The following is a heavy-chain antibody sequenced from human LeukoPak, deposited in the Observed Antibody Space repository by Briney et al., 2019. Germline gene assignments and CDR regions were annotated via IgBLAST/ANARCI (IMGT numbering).Heavy chain of an antibody. D-gene: IGHD3-10*01. Sequence: GASVKVSCKASGYTFTGYYMHWVRRAPGQGLEWMGWINPNSGGTNYAQKFQGRVTMTRDTSISTAYMELSRLRSDDTAVYYCARDLVGYYGSGSYPSDYWGQGTLVTVSP. V-gene: IGHV1-2*02. CDR3: ARDLVGYYGSGSYPSDY. CDR2: INPNSGGT. CDR1: GYTFTGYY. J-gene: IGHJ4*02.